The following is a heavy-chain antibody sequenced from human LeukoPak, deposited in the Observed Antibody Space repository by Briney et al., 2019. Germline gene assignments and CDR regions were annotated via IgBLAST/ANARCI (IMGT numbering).Heavy chain of an antibody. CDR3: AWGNWNYGDYYGMDV. CDR1: GGTFSSYA. CDR2: IIPILGIA. V-gene: IGHV1-69*04. D-gene: IGHD1-7*01. J-gene: IGHJ6*02. Sequence: ASVKVSCKASGGTFSSYAISWVRQAPGQGLEWMGRIIPILGIANYAQKFQGRVTITADKSTSTAYMDLSSLRSEDTAAYYCAWGNWNYGDYYGMDVWGQGTTVTVSS.